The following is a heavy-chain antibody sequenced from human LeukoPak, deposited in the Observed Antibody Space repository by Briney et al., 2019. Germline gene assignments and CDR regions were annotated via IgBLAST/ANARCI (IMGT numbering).Heavy chain of an antibody. CDR2: ISYDGSNK. Sequence: PGGSLRLSCAASGFTFSSYAMHWVRQAPGKGLEWVAVISYDGSNKYYADSVKGRFTISRDNSKNTLYLQMNSPRAEDTAVYYCARDVSSGADPRPFDYWGQGTLVTVSS. J-gene: IGHJ4*02. CDR1: GFTFSSYA. V-gene: IGHV3-30*04. D-gene: IGHD3-10*01. CDR3: ARDVSSGADPRPFDY.